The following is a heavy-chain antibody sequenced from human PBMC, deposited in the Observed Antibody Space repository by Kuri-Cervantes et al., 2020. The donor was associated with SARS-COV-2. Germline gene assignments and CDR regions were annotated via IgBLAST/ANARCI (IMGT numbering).Heavy chain of an antibody. CDR3: AKYGVGANDF. CDR1: GFNFSGTD. J-gene: IGHJ4*02. CDR2: ISYDGKNK. V-gene: IGHV3-30*18. D-gene: IGHD4/OR15-4a*01. Sequence: GGSLRLSCAASGFNFSGTDMHWIRQAPGKGLEWVAFISYDGKNKNCIASGKGRFTISRDNSQNTLSLQLKSLRSEDAAMYYCAKYGVGANDFWGQGTMVTVSS.